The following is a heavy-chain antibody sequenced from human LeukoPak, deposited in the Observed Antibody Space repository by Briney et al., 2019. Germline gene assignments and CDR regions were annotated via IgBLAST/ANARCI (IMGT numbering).Heavy chain of an antibody. CDR2: VYYGRSP. Sequence: TGGSLRLSCAASGFTFSTYWMDWVRQPPGKGLEWIGSVYYGRSPYYNPSLESRATISVDTSKNHFSLKMSSVTAADTAVYYCARSSGTGTFSYWGQGTLVTVSS. J-gene: IGHJ4*02. CDR3: ARSSGTGTFSY. CDR1: GFTFSTYW. D-gene: IGHD6-25*01. V-gene: IGHV4-39*02.